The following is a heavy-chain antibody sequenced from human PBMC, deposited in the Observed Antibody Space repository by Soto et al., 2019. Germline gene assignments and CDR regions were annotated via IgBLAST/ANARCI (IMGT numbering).Heavy chain of an antibody. CDR2: IYYSGST. V-gene: IGHV4-30-4*01. J-gene: IGHJ6*02. CDR3: ARDYGDYAGSHGMDV. D-gene: IGHD4-17*01. Sequence: PSETLSLTCTVSGGSISSGDYYWSWIRQPPGKGLEWIGYIYYSGSTYYNPSLKSRVTISVDTSKNQFSLKLGSVTAADTAVYYCARDYGDYAGSHGMDVWGQGTTVTVSS. CDR1: GGSISSGDYY.